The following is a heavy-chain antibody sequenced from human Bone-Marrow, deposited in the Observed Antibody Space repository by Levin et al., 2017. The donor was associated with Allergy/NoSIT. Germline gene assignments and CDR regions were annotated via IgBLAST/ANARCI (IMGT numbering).Heavy chain of an antibody. D-gene: IGHD3-22*01. Sequence: PGGSLRLSCAASGFTVSSNYMSWVRQAPGKGLEWVSVIYSGGSTYYADSVKGRFTISRDNSKNTLYLQMNSLRAEDTAVYYCARSITMIPNWFDPWGQGTLVTVSS. V-gene: IGHV3-53*01. CDR2: IYSGGST. J-gene: IGHJ5*02. CDR3: ARSITMIPNWFDP. CDR1: GFTVSSNY.